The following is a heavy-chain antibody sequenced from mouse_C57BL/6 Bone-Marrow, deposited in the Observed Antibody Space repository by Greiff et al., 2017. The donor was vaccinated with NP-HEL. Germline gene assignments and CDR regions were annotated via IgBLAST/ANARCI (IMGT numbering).Heavy chain of an antibody. CDR2: IYPGDGDT. CDR1: GYAFSRYW. V-gene: IGHV1-80*01. CDR3: ATGCFYFDY. Sequence: QVQLKESGAELVKPGASVKISCKASGYAFSRYWLNWVKQRPGKGLEWIGQIYPGDGDTNYNGKFKGKATLTADKSSSTAYMQLSSLTSEDSAVYFCATGCFYFDYWGQGTTLTVSS. J-gene: IGHJ2*01.